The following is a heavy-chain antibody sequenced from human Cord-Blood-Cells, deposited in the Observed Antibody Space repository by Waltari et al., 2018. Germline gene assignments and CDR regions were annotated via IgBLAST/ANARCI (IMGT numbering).Heavy chain of an antibody. V-gene: IGHV3-33*01. J-gene: IGHJ4*02. CDR2: IGYDGSNK. CDR1: GFTFSSYG. Sequence: QVQLVESGGGVVQPGRSLRLSCAASGFTFSSYGMHWVRQAPGKGLGWVAVIGYDGSNKYYADSVKGRFTISRDNSKNTLYLQMNSLRAEDTAVYYCARGNDYGDYWGQGTLVTVSS. CDR3: ARGNDYGDY.